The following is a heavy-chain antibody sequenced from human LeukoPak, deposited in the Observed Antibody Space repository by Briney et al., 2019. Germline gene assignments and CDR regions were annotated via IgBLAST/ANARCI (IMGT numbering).Heavy chain of an antibody. Sequence: ASVKVSCKPSGYTFTSYYLHWVRQAPRQGLEWMGIINPSGGSTSYAQKFQGRVTMTRDTSTSTVYMELSSLRSEDTAVYYCATAILYYFDYWGQGTLATVSS. V-gene: IGHV1-46*01. J-gene: IGHJ4*02. CDR3: ATAILYYFDY. CDR1: GYTFTSYY. D-gene: IGHD2-2*01. CDR2: INPSGGST.